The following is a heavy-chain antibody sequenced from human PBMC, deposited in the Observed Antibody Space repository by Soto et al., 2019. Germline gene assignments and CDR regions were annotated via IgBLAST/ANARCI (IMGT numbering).Heavy chain of an antibody. CDR1: GYTFTSYG. D-gene: IGHD1-1*01. J-gene: IGHJ4*02. Sequence: ASVKVSCQASGYTFTSYGISWVRQAPGQGLEWMGWISAYNGNTNYAQKLQGRVTMTTDTSTSTAYMELRSLRSDDTAVYYCAREPRGLERRGYDYWGQGALVTVSS. CDR2: ISAYNGNT. CDR3: AREPRGLERRGYDY. V-gene: IGHV1-18*01.